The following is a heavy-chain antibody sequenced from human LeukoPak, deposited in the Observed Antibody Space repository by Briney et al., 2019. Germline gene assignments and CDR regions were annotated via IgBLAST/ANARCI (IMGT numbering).Heavy chain of an antibody. D-gene: IGHD1-14*01. J-gene: IGHJ4*02. V-gene: IGHV3-53*01. CDR2: IYSGGNT. Sequence: GGSLRLSCAASGFTVSSNHMSWVRQAPGKGLEWVSVIYSGGNTYYADSVRGRFTISRDNSKNTLYLQMNSLRAEDTAVYYCANNPGRYWGQGTLVTVSS. CDR3: ANNPGRY. CDR1: GFTVSSNH.